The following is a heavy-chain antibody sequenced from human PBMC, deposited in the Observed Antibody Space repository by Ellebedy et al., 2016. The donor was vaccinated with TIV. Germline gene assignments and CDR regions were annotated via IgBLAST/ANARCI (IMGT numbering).Heavy chain of an antibody. D-gene: IGHD5-18*01. CDR2: VSNSGSA. Sequence: MPSETLSLTCTVSGTSINSYYWTWIRQPPGKGLEWIGVVSNSGSANYNPALRSRFTTSLDTSKNQFSLKLTSVTAADTATYFCARQGYRGYSYGATYTPFDYWGQGTLVTVSS. V-gene: IGHV4-59*08. CDR3: ARQGYRGYSYGATYTPFDY. CDR1: GTSINSYY. J-gene: IGHJ4*02.